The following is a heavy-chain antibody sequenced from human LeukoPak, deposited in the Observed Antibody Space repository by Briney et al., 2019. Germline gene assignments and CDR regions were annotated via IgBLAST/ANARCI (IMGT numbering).Heavy chain of an antibody. CDR1: GFTFSSYA. CDR3: AKDFEVVTLLDAFDI. D-gene: IGHD2-21*02. CDR2: ISGSGGST. V-gene: IGHV3-23*01. Sequence: GGSLRLSCAASGFTFSSYAMSWVRQAPGKGLEWVSAISGSGGSTYYADSVKGWFTISRDNSKNTLYLQMNSLRAEDTAVYYCAKDFEVVTLLDAFDIWGQGTMVTVSS. J-gene: IGHJ3*02.